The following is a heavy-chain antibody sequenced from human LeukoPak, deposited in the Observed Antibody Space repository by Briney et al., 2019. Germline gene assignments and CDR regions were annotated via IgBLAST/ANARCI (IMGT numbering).Heavy chain of an antibody. CDR1: GFTFSTYG. J-gene: IGHJ4*02. Sequence: GGSLRLSCEASGFTFSTYGMHWVRQAPGKGLEWVAVIWYGGSNKYYADSVKGRFTISRDNSKNTLYLQMNSLRAEDTAVYYCAKDPRESGLNQRPNDYWGQGTLVTVSS. D-gene: IGHD2-2*01. V-gene: IGHV3-30*02. CDR2: IWYGGSNK. CDR3: AKDPRESGLNQRPNDY.